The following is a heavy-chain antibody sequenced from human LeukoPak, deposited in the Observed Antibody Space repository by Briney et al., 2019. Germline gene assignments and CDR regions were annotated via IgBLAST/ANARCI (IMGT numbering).Heavy chain of an antibody. D-gene: IGHD1-26*01. V-gene: IGHV1-58*02. CDR2: IVVSSGNT. J-gene: IGHJ4*02. CDR1: GFTFTSYD. Sequence: SVKVSCKASGFTFTSYDMQWVRQARGQRLEWIGWIVVSSGNTNYAQKFQERVTITRDTSTSTAYMELSSLRSEDTAVYYCAADFSGLLGWELRYQFDYWGQGTLVTVSS. CDR3: AADFSGLLGWELRYQFDY.